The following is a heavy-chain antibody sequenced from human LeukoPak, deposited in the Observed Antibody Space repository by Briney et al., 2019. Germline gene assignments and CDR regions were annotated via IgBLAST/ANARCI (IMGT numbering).Heavy chain of an antibody. CDR1: GFTFSSIA. CDR2: ISGSGGGT. Sequence: GGSLRLSCAASGFTFSSIAMSWVRQAPDKGLEWVSTISGSGGGTYYADSVKGRFTISRDDSKNTLYLQMNSLRADDTAVYYCARDLGRYRNDFFDYWGQGNLVTVSS. D-gene: IGHD1-26*01. V-gene: IGHV3-23*01. CDR3: ARDLGRYRNDFFDY. J-gene: IGHJ4*02.